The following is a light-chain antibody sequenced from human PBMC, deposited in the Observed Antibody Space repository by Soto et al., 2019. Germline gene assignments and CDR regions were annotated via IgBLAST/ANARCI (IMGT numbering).Light chain of an antibody. Sequence: EIVLTQSPGALSLSPGERATLSCRASQSVSSSYLAWYQQKPGQAPRLLIYGASSRATGITDRFSGSGSGTDFTLTIRRLEPEDFAVYYCQKYGGSPQTFGQGTQGEIK. V-gene: IGKV3-20*01. J-gene: IGKJ1*01. CDR3: QKYGGSPQT. CDR2: GAS. CDR1: QSVSSSY.